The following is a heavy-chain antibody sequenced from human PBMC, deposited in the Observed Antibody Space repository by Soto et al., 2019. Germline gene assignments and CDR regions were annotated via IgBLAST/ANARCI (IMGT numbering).Heavy chain of an antibody. V-gene: IGHV4-59*01. Sequence: SETLSLTCTVSGGSISSYYWSWIRQPPGKGLEWIGYIYYSGSTNYNPSLKSRVTISVDTSKNQFSLKLSSVTAADTAVYYCARFPLYYDFWSGSPHVMDVWGQGTTVTVSS. J-gene: IGHJ6*02. CDR1: GGSISSYY. CDR2: IYYSGST. CDR3: ARFPLYYDFWSGSPHVMDV. D-gene: IGHD3-3*01.